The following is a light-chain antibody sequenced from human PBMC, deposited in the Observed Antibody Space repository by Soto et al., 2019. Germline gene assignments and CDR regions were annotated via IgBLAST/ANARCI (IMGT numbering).Light chain of an antibody. V-gene: IGKV1-9*01. Sequence: DIQLTQSPSFLSASVGDRVTITCRASQGVANYFAWYQQKPGKAPNLLIYAASTLQGGVPSRFSGSGSGTEFTLTISSLQPDDFATYYCQQYISSSWTFGQGTKVDI. CDR3: QQYISSSWT. CDR2: AAS. CDR1: QGVANY. J-gene: IGKJ1*01.